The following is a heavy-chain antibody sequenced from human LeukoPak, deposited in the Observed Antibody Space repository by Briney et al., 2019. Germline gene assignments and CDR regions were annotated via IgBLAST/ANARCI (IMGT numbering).Heavy chain of an antibody. CDR1: GGTFSSYA. J-gene: IGHJ6*03. V-gene: IGHV1-69*13. Sequence: ASVKVSCKASGGTFSSYAISWVRQAPGQGLEWMGGIIPIFGTANYAQKFQGRVTITADESTSTAYMELSSLRSEDTAVYYCARAGYRKSGSYYRSDYYYYYMDVWGKGTTVTISS. D-gene: IGHD3-10*01. CDR2: IIPIFGTA. CDR3: ARAGYRKSGSYYRSDYYYYYMDV.